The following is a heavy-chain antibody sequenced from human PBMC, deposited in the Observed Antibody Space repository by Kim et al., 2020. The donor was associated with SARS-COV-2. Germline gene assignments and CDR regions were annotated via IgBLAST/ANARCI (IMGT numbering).Heavy chain of an antibody. CDR1: GYTFTGYY. Sequence: ASVKVSCKASGYTFTGYYMHWVRQAPGQGLEWMGWINPNSGGTNYAQKFQGRVTMTRDTSISTAYMELSRLRSDDTAVYYCARVRRYDFWSDDPNDYWGQGTLVTVSS. V-gene: IGHV1-2*02. J-gene: IGHJ4*02. D-gene: IGHD3-3*01. CDR3: ARVRRYDFWSDDPNDY. CDR2: INPNSGGT.